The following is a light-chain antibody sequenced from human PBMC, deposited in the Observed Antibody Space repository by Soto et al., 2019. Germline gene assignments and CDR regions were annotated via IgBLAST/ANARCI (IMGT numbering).Light chain of an antibody. J-gene: IGKJ3*01. CDR1: QGINNY. CDR2: AAS. CDR3: QEYNCAPLT. V-gene: IGKV1-27*01. Sequence: DIQMTQSPSSLSASVGDRVTISCRASQGINNYLAWYQQKPGKVPKLLIYAASTLQSGVPSRFSGSGSGTDVTLTISSLQPEYVATYYGQEYNCAPLTFGPGTKVAIK.